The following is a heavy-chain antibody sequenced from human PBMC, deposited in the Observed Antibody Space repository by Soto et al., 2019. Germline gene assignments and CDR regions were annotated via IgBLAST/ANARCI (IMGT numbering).Heavy chain of an antibody. J-gene: IGHJ4*02. CDR1: GFTFSDSV. Sequence: PXASLQISCVASGFTFSDSVMAWAPQAPGEGLEWLSVMSGDGRTRYALSVTGRFTISRDNSKNTLYLQMRSLRAEDAAAYYCVKWHTSNFDSLPFTGFDFWGQGTQVTVSS. D-gene: IGHD3-22*01. CDR2: MSGDGRT. V-gene: IGHV3-23*01. CDR3: VKWHTSNFDSLPFTGFDF.